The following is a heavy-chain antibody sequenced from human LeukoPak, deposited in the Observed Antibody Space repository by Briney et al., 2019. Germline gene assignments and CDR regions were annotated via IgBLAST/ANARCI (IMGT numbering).Heavy chain of an antibody. V-gene: IGHV3-48*03. D-gene: IGHD3-10*02. CDR1: GFTFSSFG. J-gene: IGHJ6*04. CDR2: ISSSGSTI. Sequence: PGGSLRLSCAASGFTFSSFGMSWVRQAPGKGLEWVSYISSSGSTIYYADSVKGRFTISRDNAKNSLYLQMNSLRAEDTAVYYCAELGITMIGGVWGKGTTVTVSS. CDR3: AELGITMIGGV.